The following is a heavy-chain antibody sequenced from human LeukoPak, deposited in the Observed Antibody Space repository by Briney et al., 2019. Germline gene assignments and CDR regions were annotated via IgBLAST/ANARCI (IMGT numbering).Heavy chain of an antibody. CDR1: GFTFSSYE. V-gene: IGHV3-48*03. CDR3: ARTYYDILTGYNPYFDY. Sequence: GGSLRLACAASGFTFSSYEMNWVRQAPAKVLEWVSYISSNGKTIYSADSVKGRFTMPRDNPKNLLYLQMKNLSAEDTAVYSCARTYYDILTGYNPYFDYWGQGILVTVSS. J-gene: IGHJ4*02. D-gene: IGHD3-9*01. CDR2: ISSNGKTI.